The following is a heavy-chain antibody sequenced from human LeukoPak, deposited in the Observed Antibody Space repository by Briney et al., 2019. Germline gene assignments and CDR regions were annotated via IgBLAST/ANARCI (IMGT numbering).Heavy chain of an antibody. Sequence: PSETLSLTCAVSGGSIKSNNWWSWVRQPPGKGLEWIGEIYHSGSTNYNPSLESRVTVSVDKSKNQFSLDLSSVTAADTAVYYCARDDILTGNYPPFDFWGQGTLVTVSS. J-gene: IGHJ4*02. CDR3: ARDDILTGNYPPFDF. V-gene: IGHV4-4*02. CDR1: GGSIKSNNW. D-gene: IGHD3-9*01. CDR2: IYHSGST.